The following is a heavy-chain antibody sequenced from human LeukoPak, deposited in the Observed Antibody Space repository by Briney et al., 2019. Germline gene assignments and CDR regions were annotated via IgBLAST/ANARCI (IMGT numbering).Heavy chain of an antibody. Sequence: GGSLRLSCATSGFTFSSYAMSWVRQAPGKGLEWVSAISGSGGSTYYADSVKGRFTISRDNSKNTLYLQMNSLRAEDTAVYYCAKLGAYYDFWSGYPYYFDYWGQGTLVTVSS. V-gene: IGHV3-23*01. CDR2: ISGSGGST. D-gene: IGHD3-3*01. J-gene: IGHJ4*02. CDR1: GFTFSSYA. CDR3: AKLGAYYDFWSGYPYYFDY.